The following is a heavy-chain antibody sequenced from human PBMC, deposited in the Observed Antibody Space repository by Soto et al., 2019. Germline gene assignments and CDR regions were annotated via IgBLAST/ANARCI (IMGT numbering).Heavy chain of an antibody. V-gene: IGHV3-30-3*01. D-gene: IGHD3-9*01. CDR1: GFSFSSYA. CDR3: ARDRYLDSYAFDS. CDR2: ISFEGNDK. J-gene: IGHJ4*02. Sequence: GGSLRLSCAASGFSFSSYAMHWFRQAPGKGLEWVAVISFEGNDKYYADSVKGRFTISRDENENTLYLQMNSLRPEDTAVYYCARDRYLDSYAFDSWGQGTLVTVSS.